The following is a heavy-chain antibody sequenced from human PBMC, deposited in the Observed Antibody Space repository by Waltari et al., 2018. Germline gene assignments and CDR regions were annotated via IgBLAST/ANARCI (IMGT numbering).Heavy chain of an antibody. V-gene: IGHV4-39*07. CDR1: GGSISSSSYY. CDR2: IYYSGST. D-gene: IGHD5-18*01. J-gene: IGHJ2*01. CDR3: ATIRLWLRWYFDL. Sequence: QLQLQESGPGLVKPSETLSLTCTVSGGSISSSSYYWGWLRQHPGQGVEWIGIIYYSGSTYYNPSLKSRVTISVDTSKNQFSRKLSSVTAADTAVYYCATIRLWLRWYFDLWGRGTLVTVSS.